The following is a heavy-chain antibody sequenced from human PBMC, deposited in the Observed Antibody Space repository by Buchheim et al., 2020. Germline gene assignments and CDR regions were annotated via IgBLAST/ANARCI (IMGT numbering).Heavy chain of an antibody. V-gene: IGHV3-30*04. CDR2: ISYDGSNK. J-gene: IGHJ4*02. CDR3: ARDQESIAVAGTLDY. D-gene: IGHD6-19*01. CDR1: GFTFSSYA. Sequence: QVQLVESGGGVVQQGRSLRLSCAASGFTFSSYAMHWVRQAPGKGLEWVAVISYDGSNKYYADSVKGRFTISRDNSKNTLYLQMNSLRAEDTAVYYCARDQESIAVAGTLDYWGQGTL.